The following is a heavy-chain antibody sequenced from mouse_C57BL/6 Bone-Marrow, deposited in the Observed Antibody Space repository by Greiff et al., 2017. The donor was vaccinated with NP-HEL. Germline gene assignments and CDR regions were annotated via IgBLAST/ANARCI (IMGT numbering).Heavy chain of an antibody. CDR3: ARYYYGSRGWYFDV. D-gene: IGHD1-1*01. V-gene: IGHV1-72*01. Sequence: QVQLQQPGADLVKPGASVKLSCKASGYTFTSYWMHWVKQRPGRGLEWIGRIDPNSGGTKFNEKFKTKATLTVDKPSSTAYMQLSSPTSEDSAVYYCARYYYGSRGWYFDVWGTGTTVTVSS. CDR1: GYTFTSYW. J-gene: IGHJ1*03. CDR2: IDPNSGGT.